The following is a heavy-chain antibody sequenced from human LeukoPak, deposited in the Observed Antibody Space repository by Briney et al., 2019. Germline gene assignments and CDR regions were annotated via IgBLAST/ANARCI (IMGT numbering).Heavy chain of an antibody. CDR3: AKSYRYFDY. CDR1: GFTFSSYA. CDR2: VNSNGGNT. Sequence: GGSLRLSCAASGFTFSSYAMSWVRQAPGEGLEWVSTVNSNGGNTYYADSVKGRFTISRDNSKNTLYLQMNSLRAEDTAVYYCAKSYRYFDYWGQGTLVTVSS. J-gene: IGHJ4*02. D-gene: IGHD3-10*01. V-gene: IGHV3-23*01.